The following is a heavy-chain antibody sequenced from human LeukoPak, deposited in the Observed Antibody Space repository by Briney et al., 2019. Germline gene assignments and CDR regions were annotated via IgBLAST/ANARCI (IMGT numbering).Heavy chain of an antibody. Sequence: SETLSLTCTVSGGSISSYYWSWIRQPPGKGLEWIGYIYYSGSTNYNPSLKSRVTISVDTSKNQFSLKLSSVTAADTAVYYCARVLGGIVGADYFDYWGQGTLVTVSS. V-gene: IGHV4-59*01. CDR2: IYYSGST. CDR1: GGSISSYY. D-gene: IGHD1-26*01. CDR3: ARVLGGIVGADYFDY. J-gene: IGHJ4*02.